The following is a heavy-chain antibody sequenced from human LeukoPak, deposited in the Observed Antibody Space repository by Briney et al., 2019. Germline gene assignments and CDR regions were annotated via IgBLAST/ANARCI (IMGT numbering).Heavy chain of an antibody. CDR2: VSGSGGST. J-gene: IGHJ4*02. CDR1: RFTFSSYT. Sequence: GGSLRLSCAASRFTFSSYTMHWVRQAPGKGLEWVSAVSGSGGSTYYADSVKGRFTISRDNSKNTLYLQMNTLRAEDTAVYYCAKDYPLDYWGQGALVTVSS. CDR3: AKDYPLDY. V-gene: IGHV3-23*01.